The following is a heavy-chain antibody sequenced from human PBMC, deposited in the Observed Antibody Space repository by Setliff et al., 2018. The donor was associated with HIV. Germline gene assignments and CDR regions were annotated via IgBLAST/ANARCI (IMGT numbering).Heavy chain of an antibody. CDR2: IYYSGST. D-gene: IGHD3-10*01. CDR1: GYSISSSSYY. CDR3: ARQGTFYYGSGSLGY. Sequence: SETLSLTCTVSGYSISSSSYYWDWIRQPPGKGLEWIGSIYYSGSTYYNPSLKSRLTISIDTSKNQFSLKLASVTAADTAVYYCARQGTFYYGSGSLGYWGQGTLVTVSS. J-gene: IGHJ4*02. V-gene: IGHV4-39*01.